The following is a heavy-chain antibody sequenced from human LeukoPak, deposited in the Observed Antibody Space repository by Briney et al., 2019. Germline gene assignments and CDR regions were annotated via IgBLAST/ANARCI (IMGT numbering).Heavy chain of an antibody. V-gene: IGHV4-59*12. J-gene: IGHJ4*02. D-gene: IGHD2-21*02. CDR3: ARHCGGDCYSGSDEAYFDY. CDR2: IYYSGST. Sequence: SETLSLTCTVSGGSISSYYWSWIRQPPGKGLEWIGCIYYSGSTYYNPSLKSRVTISVDTSKNQFSLKLSSVTAADTAVYYCARHCGGDCYSGSDEAYFDYWGQGTLVTVSS. CDR1: GGSISSYY.